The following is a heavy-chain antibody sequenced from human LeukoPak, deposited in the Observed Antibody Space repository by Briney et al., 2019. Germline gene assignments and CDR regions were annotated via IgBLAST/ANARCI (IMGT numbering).Heavy chain of an antibody. CDR3: ARDGIISPFDY. V-gene: IGHV3-66*02. D-gene: IGHD3-10*01. J-gene: IGHJ4*02. CDR1: GFTVSSNY. CDR2: IYSGGST. Sequence: GGSLRLSCAASGFTVSSNYMSWVRQAPGKGLEWVSVIYSGGSTYYADSVKGRFTISRDNSKNTLYPQMNSLRAEDTAVYYCARDGIISPFDYWGQGTLVTVSS.